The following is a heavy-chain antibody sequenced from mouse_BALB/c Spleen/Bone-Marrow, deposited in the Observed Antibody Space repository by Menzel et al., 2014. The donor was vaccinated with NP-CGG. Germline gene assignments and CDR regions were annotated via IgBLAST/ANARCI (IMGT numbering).Heavy chain of an antibody. J-gene: IGHJ4*01. V-gene: IGHV1-9*01. Sequence: VQLQQSGAELMKPGASVEISCKATGYTFSSYWIEWVKQRPGHGLEWIGEILPGSGGTNYNEKFKGKATFTADTSSNTAYMQLNSLTSEDSAVYYCARSMDYWGQGTSVTVSS. CDR1: GYTFSSYW. CDR2: ILPGSGGT. CDR3: ARSMDY.